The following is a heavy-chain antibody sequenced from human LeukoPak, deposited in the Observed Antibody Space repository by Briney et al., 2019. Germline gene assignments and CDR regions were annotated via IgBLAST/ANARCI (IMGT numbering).Heavy chain of an antibody. Sequence: GGSLRLSCAASGFTFDDYAMHWVRQAPGKGLEWVSGISWNSGSIGYADSVKGRFTISRDNAKNSLYLQMNSLRAEDTALYYCAKDSDYYDSSPLFDYWGQGTLVTVSS. J-gene: IGHJ4*02. CDR1: GFTFDDYA. CDR3: AKDSDYYDSSPLFDY. V-gene: IGHV3-9*01. CDR2: ISWNSGSI. D-gene: IGHD3-22*01.